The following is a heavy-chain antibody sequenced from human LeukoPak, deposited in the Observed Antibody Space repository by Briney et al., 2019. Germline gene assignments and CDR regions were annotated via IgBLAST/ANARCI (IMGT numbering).Heavy chain of an antibody. V-gene: IGHV3-30*03. CDR1: GFTVSSNY. Sequence: GGSLRLSCAASGFTVSSNYMTWVRQAPGKGLEWVAVTSSDLNVKLYADSVKGRFTISRDNSRSTLYLQMNSLRPEDTAIYYCAREGYYGSGSPPSLYFDYWGQGTLVTVSS. CDR2: TSSDLNVK. D-gene: IGHD3-10*01. J-gene: IGHJ4*02. CDR3: AREGYYGSGSPPSLYFDY.